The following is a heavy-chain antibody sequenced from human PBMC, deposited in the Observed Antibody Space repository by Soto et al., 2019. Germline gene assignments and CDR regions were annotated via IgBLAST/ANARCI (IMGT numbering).Heavy chain of an antibody. V-gene: IGHV4-31*03. CDR3: ARGQPPTLQYFGMDV. CDR1: GGSIRNADYL. Sequence: QVQLQESGPGLVKPSQTLSLICTVSGGSIRNADYLWNWVRHHPGKGLEWIGYVYHTASTYYTPSLMNRLTRSVATSKSQFSPKPTSETAADTAVYYCARGQPPTLQYFGMDVWGQWTAVTVSS. J-gene: IGHJ6*02. D-gene: IGHD5-18*01. CDR2: VYHTAST.